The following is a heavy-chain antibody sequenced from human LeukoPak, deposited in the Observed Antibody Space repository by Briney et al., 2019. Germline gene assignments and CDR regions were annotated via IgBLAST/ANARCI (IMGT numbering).Heavy chain of an antibody. CDR2: ISGSGGST. CDR3: AKWHSYGYYFDY. D-gene: IGHD5-18*01. Sequence: GGSLRLSCAASGFTFSSYTMSWVRQAPGKGLEWVSAISGSGGSTYYADSVKGRFTISRDNSKNTLYLQMNSLRAEDTAVYYCAKWHSYGYYFDYWGQGTLVTVSS. V-gene: IGHV3-23*01. J-gene: IGHJ4*02. CDR1: GFTFSSYT.